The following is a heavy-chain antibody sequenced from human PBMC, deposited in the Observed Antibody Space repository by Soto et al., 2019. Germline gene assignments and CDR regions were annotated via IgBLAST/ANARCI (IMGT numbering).Heavy chain of an antibody. J-gene: IGHJ6*02. CDR1: GFTFDDYT. V-gene: IGHV3-9*01. CDR3: AKVQDYGGNSNV. Sequence: GGSLRLSCAASGFTFDDYTMHWVRQVPGKGLEWVAGINWNSVDIAYADSVKGRFTISRDNAKNALYLQMNSLRPEDTALYYCAKVQDYGGNSNVWGQGTAVTVSS. CDR2: INWNSVDI. D-gene: IGHD4-17*01.